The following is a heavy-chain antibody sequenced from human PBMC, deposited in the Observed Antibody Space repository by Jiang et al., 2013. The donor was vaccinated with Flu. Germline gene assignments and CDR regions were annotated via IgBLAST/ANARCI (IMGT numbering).Heavy chain of an antibody. D-gene: IGHD1-26*01. Sequence: QSGSELKKPGASVKVSCKASGYTFINYAMNWVRQAPGQGLEWMGWINTNTGNPTFAQGFAGRFVFSLDTSVDTAYLQISSLKAEDTAMYYCARTGGGDYYYPTDVWGQGTTVTVSS. V-gene: IGHV7-4-1*02. CDR2: INTNTGNP. CDR3: ARTGGGDYYYPTDV. CDR1: GYTFINYA. J-gene: IGHJ6*02.